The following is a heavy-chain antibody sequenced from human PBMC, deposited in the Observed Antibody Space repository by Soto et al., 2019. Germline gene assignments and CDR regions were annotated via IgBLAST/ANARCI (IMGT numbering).Heavy chain of an antibody. CDR2: IDSSGTDS. J-gene: IGHJ6*04. V-gene: IGHV3-74*01. CDR3: ARGWFGLDV. Sequence: EVQLVESGGGLVQPGGSLRLSCAASGFTLSGRSMHWVRQAPGKGLVYVSGIDSSGTDSSYADSVKGRFTSSRDNAKHMLFLQMNSLRVEDTAVYYCARGWFGLDVWGKGNTVTVSS. D-gene: IGHD3-10*01. CDR1: GFTLSGRS.